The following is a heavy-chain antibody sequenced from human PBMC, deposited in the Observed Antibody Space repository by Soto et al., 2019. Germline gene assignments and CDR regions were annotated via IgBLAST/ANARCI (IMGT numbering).Heavy chain of an antibody. CDR3: VRNSSNTVAAPAPFDN. Sequence: GESVKISCQDSGYGFATKWISWVRQMPGKGLEGGGRGDPSDSYTDYSPSFRGHVIISVDRSVSTAYLEWSSLKASDSAIYYCVRNSSNTVAAPAPFDNWGQGPLVTVSS. CDR2: GDPSDSYT. J-gene: IGHJ4*02. D-gene: IGHD6-6*01. CDR1: GYGFATKW. V-gene: IGHV5-10-1*01.